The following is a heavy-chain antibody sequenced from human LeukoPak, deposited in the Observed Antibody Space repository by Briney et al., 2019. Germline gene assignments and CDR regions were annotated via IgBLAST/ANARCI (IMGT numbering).Heavy chain of an antibody. D-gene: IGHD3-22*01. CDR3: ARDWADRSDY. CDR2: ISAYNGNT. Sequence: ASVKVSCKASGYTFNSYGISWVRQAPGQGLEWMGWISAYNGNTNYAQKFKGRVTMTTDTSTSTAYMELRSLRSDDTAVYYCARDWADRSDYWGQGTLVTVSS. CDR1: GYTFNSYG. V-gene: IGHV1-18*01. J-gene: IGHJ4*02.